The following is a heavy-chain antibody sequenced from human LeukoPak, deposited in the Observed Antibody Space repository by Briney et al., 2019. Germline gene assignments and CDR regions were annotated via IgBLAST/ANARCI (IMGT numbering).Heavy chain of an antibody. D-gene: IGHD5-12*01. CDR1: GFTFNSCG. CDR2: ISYDGSNK. V-gene: IGHV3-30*18. CDR3: AKSVASDAY. Sequence: QAGGSLRLSCAASGFTFNSCGMHWVRQAPGKGLEWVAVISYDGSNKYYADFVKGRFTISRDNSKNTLSLQMNGLIPEDTAVYYCAKSVASDAYWGQGTLVTVSS. J-gene: IGHJ4*02.